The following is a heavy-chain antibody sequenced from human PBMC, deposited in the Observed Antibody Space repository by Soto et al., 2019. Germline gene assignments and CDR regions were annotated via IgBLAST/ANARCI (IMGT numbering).Heavy chain of an antibody. J-gene: IGHJ4*02. V-gene: IGHV6-1*01. CDR1: GDSVSSYSVV. CDR2: TYYRSKWYS. Sequence: QVQLQQSGPGLVKPSQTLSLTCAISGDSVSSYSVVWNWIRQSPSGGLEWLGRTYYRSKWYSEYAISVQSRITVNADTSKNHVSLQLDSVTPDDTAVYYCARLIGYSWLDYWAQGTLVTVSS. CDR3: ARLIGYSWLDY. D-gene: IGHD6-13*01.